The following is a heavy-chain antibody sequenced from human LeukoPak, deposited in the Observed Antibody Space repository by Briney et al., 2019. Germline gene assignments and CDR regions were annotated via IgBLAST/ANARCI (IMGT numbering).Heavy chain of an antibody. CDR2: IYYSGST. V-gene: IGHV4-39*07. CDR3: ARVRYNWNRDFDY. D-gene: IGHD1-20*01. CDR1: GGSISSSSFY. J-gene: IGHJ4*02. Sequence: PSETLSLTCTVSGGSISSSSFYWGWIRQPPGKGLEWIGSIYYSGSTYYNPSLKSRVTMSVDTSKNQFSLKLSSVTAADTAVYYCARVRYNWNRDFDYWGQGTLVTVSS.